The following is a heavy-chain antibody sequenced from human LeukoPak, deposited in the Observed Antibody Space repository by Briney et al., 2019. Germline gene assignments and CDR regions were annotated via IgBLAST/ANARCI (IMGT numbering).Heavy chain of an antibody. CDR2: IKQDGSEK. Sequence: GGSLRLSCEASGFTLSRSWMSWVRQAPGKGLEWVANIKQDGSEKDYVDSVKGRFTISRDNAKSSLYLQMNRLRADDTAVYYCAAVLMTQWISFDYWGQGTLVTV. J-gene: IGHJ4*02. CDR3: AAVLMTQWISFDY. V-gene: IGHV3-7*01. CDR1: GFTLSRSW. D-gene: IGHD5-12*01.